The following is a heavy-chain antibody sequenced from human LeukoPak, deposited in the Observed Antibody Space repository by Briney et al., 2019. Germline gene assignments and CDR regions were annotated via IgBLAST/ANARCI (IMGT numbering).Heavy chain of an antibody. V-gene: IGHV3-15*01. J-gene: IGHJ4*02. Sequence: AGSLSLSCAASGITFSNARMSWGRQAPGKGLEWVGRIKSKTDGGTTDYAAPMKGRFTITRADSKNTLYLQMNSLKTEDSAVYYCTTRLLPLSNWGQGTLVTVSS. D-gene: IGHD3-10*01. CDR2: IKSKTDGGTT. CDR1: GITFSNAR. CDR3: TTRLLPLSN.